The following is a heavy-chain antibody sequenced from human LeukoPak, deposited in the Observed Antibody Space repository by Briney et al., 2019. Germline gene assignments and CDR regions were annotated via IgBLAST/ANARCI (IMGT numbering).Heavy chain of an antibody. D-gene: IGHD3-22*01. V-gene: IGHV3-23*01. J-gene: IGHJ4*02. Sequence: GGSLRLSCAVSGITLSNYGMSWVRQAPGKGLEWVAGISGSGGSTNYADSVKGRFTISRDNPKNTLYLQMNSLTVEDTAVYFCAKRGVVIRVILVGFHKEAYYFDSWGQGALVTVSS. CDR3: AKRGVVIRVILVGFHKEAYYFDS. CDR2: ISGSGGST. CDR1: GITLSNYG.